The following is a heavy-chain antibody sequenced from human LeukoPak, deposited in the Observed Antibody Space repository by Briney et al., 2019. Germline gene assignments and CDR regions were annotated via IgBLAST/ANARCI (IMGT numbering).Heavy chain of an antibody. J-gene: IGHJ6*04. V-gene: IGHV3-21*01. D-gene: IGHD3-10*02. CDR1: GFTFSSYS. CDR2: ISSGSTYI. CDR3: AELGITMIGGV. Sequence: GGSLRLSCAASGFTFSSYSMNWVRQAPGKGLEWVSSISSGSTYIYYADSVKGRFTISRDNAKNSLYLQMNSLRAEDTAVYYCAELGITMIGGVWGKGTTVTISS.